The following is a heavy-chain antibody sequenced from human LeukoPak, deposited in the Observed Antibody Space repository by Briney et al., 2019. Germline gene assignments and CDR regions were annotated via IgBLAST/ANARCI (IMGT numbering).Heavy chain of an antibody. CDR3: AREMRYSGSYFNYYYYMDV. D-gene: IGHD1-26*01. CDR1: GGSFSGYY. V-gene: IGHV4-34*01. Sequence: PSETLSLTCAVYGGSFSGYYWSWIRQPPGKGLEWIGEINHSGSTNYNPSLKSRVTISVDTSKNQFSLKLSSVTAADTAVYYCAREMRYSGSYFNYYYYMDVWGKGTTVTISS. CDR2: INHSGST. J-gene: IGHJ6*03.